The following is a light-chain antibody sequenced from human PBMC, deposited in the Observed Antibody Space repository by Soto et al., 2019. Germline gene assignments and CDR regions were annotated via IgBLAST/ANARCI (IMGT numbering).Light chain of an antibody. CDR1: SSNIGSNT. V-gene: IGLV1-44*01. Sequence: QSVLTQPPSASGTPGQRVIISCSGSSSNIGSNTVNWYQQIPGTAPKLLIYSYNQRPSGVPDRFSGSKSDTSASLAISGLQSEDEAEYYCAAWDDILNGVLFGGGTKVTAL. J-gene: IGLJ2*01. CDR3: AAWDDILNGVL. CDR2: SYN.